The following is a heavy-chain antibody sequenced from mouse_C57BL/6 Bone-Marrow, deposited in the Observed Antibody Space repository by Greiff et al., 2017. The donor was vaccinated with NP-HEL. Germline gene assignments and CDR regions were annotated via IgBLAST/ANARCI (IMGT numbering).Heavy chain of an antibody. Sequence: EVQLQESGPGLVKPSQSLSLTCSVTGYSITSGYYWNWIRQFPGNKLEWMGYISYDGSNNYNPSLKNRISITRDTSKNQFFLKLNSVTTEDTATYYCARDPLHYYGSSYRYFDVWGTGTTVTVSS. D-gene: IGHD1-1*01. J-gene: IGHJ1*03. CDR2: ISYDGSN. V-gene: IGHV3-6*01. CDR1: GYSITSGYY. CDR3: ARDPLHYYGSSYRYFDV.